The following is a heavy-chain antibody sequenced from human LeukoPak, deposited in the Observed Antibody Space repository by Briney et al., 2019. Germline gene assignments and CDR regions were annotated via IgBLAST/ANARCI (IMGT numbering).Heavy chain of an antibody. CDR1: GFSFSNYW. CDR3: AREMIEYYYDSSGYYWSAFDI. D-gene: IGHD3-22*01. V-gene: IGHV3-7*01. Sequence: GGSLRLSCAASGFSFSNYWMSWVRQAPGKGLEWVANIKQDGSEKYYVYSVKGRFTISRDNAKNSLYLQMNSLRAEDTAVYYCAREMIEYYYDSSGYYWSAFDIWGQGTMVTVSS. J-gene: IGHJ3*02. CDR2: IKQDGSEK.